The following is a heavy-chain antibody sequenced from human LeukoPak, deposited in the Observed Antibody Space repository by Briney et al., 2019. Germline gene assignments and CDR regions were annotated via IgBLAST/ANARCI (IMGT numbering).Heavy chain of an antibody. J-gene: IGHJ4*02. D-gene: IGHD3-16*02. Sequence: ASVKVSCKASGYTFTGYYMHWVRQAPGQGVEWMGWINPNSGGTNYAQKFQGRVTMTRDTSISTAYMELSRLRSDDTAVYYCARDQVRDYVWGSYRPNFDYWGQGTLVTVSS. CDR2: INPNSGGT. V-gene: IGHV1-2*02. CDR1: GYTFTGYY. CDR3: ARDQVRDYVWGSYRPNFDY.